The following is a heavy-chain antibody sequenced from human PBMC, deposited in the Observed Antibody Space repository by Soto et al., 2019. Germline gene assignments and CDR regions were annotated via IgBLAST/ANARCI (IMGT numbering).Heavy chain of an antibody. Sequence: EVQLVESGGGLVQPGGSLRLSCSASGFTFSSYAMYWVRQAPGKGLDYVSAITSNGGSTYYADSVKGRFTISRDNSKNTLYLQMSSLRAEDTAVYYCVKAHAYDFDYWGQGTLVTVSS. CDR1: GFTFSSYA. V-gene: IGHV3-64D*06. D-gene: IGHD2-2*01. CDR2: ITSNGGST. CDR3: VKAHAYDFDY. J-gene: IGHJ4*02.